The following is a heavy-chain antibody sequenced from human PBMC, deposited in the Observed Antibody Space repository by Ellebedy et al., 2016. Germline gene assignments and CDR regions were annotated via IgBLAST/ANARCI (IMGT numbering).Heavy chain of an antibody. CDR1: GGSISSSNW. Sequence: SETLSLTCAVSGGSISSSNWWSWVRQPPGKGLEWIGEIYHSGSTTYNPSLKSRVTISVDKSKNQLSLKLSSVTAADTAVYYCARDAAGDGSGSYSLDWYFDLWGRGTLVTVSS. CDR3: ARDAAGDGSGSYSLDWYFDL. CDR2: IYHSGST. J-gene: IGHJ2*01. D-gene: IGHD3-10*01. V-gene: IGHV4-4*02.